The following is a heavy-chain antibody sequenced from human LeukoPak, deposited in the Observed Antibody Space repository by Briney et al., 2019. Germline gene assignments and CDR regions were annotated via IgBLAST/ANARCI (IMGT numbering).Heavy chain of an antibody. CDR1: GGSISSSSYY. J-gene: IGHJ4*02. CDR3: ARGGSSGWFYFDY. D-gene: IGHD6-19*01. V-gene: IGHV4-39*01. CDR2: IYYSGST. Sequence: SETLSLSCTVSGGSISSSSYYWGWIRQPPGKGLEWIGSIYYSGSTYYNPSLKSRVTISVDTSENQFSLKLSSVTAADTAVYYCARGGSSGWFYFDYWGQGTLVTVSS.